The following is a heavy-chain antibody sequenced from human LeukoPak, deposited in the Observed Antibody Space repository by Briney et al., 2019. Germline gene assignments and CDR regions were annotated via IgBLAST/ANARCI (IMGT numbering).Heavy chain of an antibody. CDR1: GFTFSSYG. CDR2: ISYDGTDK. Sequence: PGRSLRLSCAASGFTFSSYGMHWVRQAPGKGLEWVAVISYDGTDKYYAASVKGRFTISRDNSKNTLLLQMNSLRADDTAVYYCAKDRGALVVVGSRYFDNWGQGTLVSVSS. CDR3: AKDRGALVVVGSRYFDN. V-gene: IGHV3-30*18. J-gene: IGHJ4*02. D-gene: IGHD2-15*01.